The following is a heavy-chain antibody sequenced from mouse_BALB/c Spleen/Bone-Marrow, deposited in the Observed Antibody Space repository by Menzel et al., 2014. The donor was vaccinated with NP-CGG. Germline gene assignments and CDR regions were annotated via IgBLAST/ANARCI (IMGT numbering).Heavy chain of an antibody. J-gene: IGHJ2*01. CDR3: ATYDGYRFDY. Sequence: EVMLVESGPSLVKPSQTLSLTCSVTGDSIXSGYWNWIRKFPGNKLEYMGYISYSGNTYYNPSLKSRISITRDTSKNQYYLQLNSVTTEDTATYYCATYDGYRFDYWGQGTTLTVSS. D-gene: IGHD2-3*01. CDR2: ISYSGNT. CDR1: GDSIXSGY. V-gene: IGHV3-8*02.